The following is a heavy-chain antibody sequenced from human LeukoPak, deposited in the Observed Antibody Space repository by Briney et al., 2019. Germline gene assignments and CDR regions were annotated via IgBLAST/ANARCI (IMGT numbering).Heavy chain of an antibody. Sequence: GGSLRLSCAASGFTFSSYGMHWVRQAPGKGLEWMGGIIPIFGTANYAQKFQGRVTITADKSTSTAYMELSSLRSEDTAVYYCARMAMITFEIDYWGQGTLVTVSS. V-gene: IGHV1-69*06. D-gene: IGHD3-16*01. CDR3: ARMAMITFEIDY. CDR2: IIPIFGTA. J-gene: IGHJ4*02. CDR1: GFTFSSYG.